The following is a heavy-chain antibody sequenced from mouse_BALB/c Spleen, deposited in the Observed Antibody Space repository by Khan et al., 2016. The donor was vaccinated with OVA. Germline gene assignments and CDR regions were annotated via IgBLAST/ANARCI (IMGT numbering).Heavy chain of an antibody. CDR1: GISITTRNYR. V-gene: IGHV3-5*02. Sequence: EVQLQESGPGLVKPSQTVSLTCTVTGISITTRNYRWSWLRQFPGHKLDWIGYIYYSGTISYNPFLTSRAIITSASSKNQFFLVMNSLTADDTATYYCARDEYYGYWYFDDWGAGTTVTVSS. CDR3: ARDEYYGYWYFDD. CDR2: IYYSGTI. D-gene: IGHD1-1*01. J-gene: IGHJ1*01.